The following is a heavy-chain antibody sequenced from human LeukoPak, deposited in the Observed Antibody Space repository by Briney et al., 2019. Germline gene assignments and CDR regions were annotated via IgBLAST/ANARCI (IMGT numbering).Heavy chain of an antibody. Sequence: PSGTLSLTCAVSGGSISNENWWSWVRQPPGKGLEWIGEIHHRGGTNYNSSLRSRVTISIDTSKNQFSLKLTSVTAADTAVYYCATPNDAFNIWGQGTMVTVSS. CDR2: IHHRGGT. CDR1: GGSISNENW. J-gene: IGHJ3*02. V-gene: IGHV4-4*02. CDR3: ATPNDAFNI.